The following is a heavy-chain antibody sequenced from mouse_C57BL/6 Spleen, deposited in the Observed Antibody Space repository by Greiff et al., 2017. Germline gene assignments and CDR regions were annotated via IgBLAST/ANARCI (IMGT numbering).Heavy chain of an antibody. D-gene: IGHD1-1*01. V-gene: IGHV1-9*01. CDR1: GYTFTGYW. Sequence: QVQLKQSGAELMKPGASVKLSCKATGYTFTGYWIEWVKQRPGHGLEWIGEILPGSGSTNSNEKFKGKATFTAYQSSNTSYIQLSSLTTENSAIYYCARRDYGSSQFAYWGQGTLVTVSA. CDR3: ARRDYGSSQFAY. J-gene: IGHJ3*01. CDR2: ILPGSGST.